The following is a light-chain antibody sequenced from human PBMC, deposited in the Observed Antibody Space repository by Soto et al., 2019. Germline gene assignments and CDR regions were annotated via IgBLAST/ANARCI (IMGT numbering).Light chain of an antibody. Sequence: DIQMTQSPASLSASVGDRVTITCRASLSIFNYLNWYQQKPGKAPKLLIYAASSLQSGVPSRFSGSGSGTDFTLTISSVQPEDLATYYCQQSSSVPITFGQGTRLEIK. CDR2: AAS. V-gene: IGKV1-39*01. J-gene: IGKJ5*01. CDR1: LSIFNY. CDR3: QQSSSVPIT.